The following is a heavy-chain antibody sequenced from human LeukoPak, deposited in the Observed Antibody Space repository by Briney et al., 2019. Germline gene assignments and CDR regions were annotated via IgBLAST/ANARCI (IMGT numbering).Heavy chain of an antibody. CDR2: IYYSGST. J-gene: IGHJ3*02. CDR1: GGSISNYY. Sequence: SETLSLTCTVSGGSISNYYWSWIRQPPGKGLEWIGYIYYSGSTNYNPSLKSRVTISVDTSKNQFSLKLSSVTAADTAVYYCASRGSHDAFDIWGQGTMVTVSS. D-gene: IGHD1-26*01. V-gene: IGHV4-59*01. CDR3: ASRGSHDAFDI.